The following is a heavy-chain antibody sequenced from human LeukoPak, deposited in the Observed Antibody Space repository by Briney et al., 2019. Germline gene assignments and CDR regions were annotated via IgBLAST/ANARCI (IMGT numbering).Heavy chain of an antibody. CDR2: IKSKTDGGTT. CDR1: GFTFSNAW. J-gene: IGHJ4*02. V-gene: IGHV3-15*01. D-gene: IGHD3-22*01. Sequence: GGSLRPSCAASGFTFSNAWMSWVRQAPGKGLEWVGRIKSKTDGGTTDYAAPVKGRFTISRDDSKNTLYLQMNSLKTEDTAVYYCTTDLIVVAVFDYWGQGTLVTVSS. CDR3: TTDLIVVAVFDY.